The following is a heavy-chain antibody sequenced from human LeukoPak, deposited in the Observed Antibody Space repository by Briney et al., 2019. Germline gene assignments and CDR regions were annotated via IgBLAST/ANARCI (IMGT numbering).Heavy chain of an antibody. CDR3: ARDGLTDAFEI. J-gene: IGHJ3*02. Sequence: PSETLSLTCVASGASISSSYWWSWVRQSPGKGLGWIGEIFQSGATNYKPSLKSRLSITLDKSKNQFSLKMSAVTAADTAVYYCARDGLTDAFEIWGQGTLVTVSS. V-gene: IGHV4/OR15-8*02. CDR1: GASISSSYW. CDR2: IFQSGAT.